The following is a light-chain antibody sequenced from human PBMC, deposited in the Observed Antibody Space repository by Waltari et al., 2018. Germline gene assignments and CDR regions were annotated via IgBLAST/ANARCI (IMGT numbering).Light chain of an antibody. J-gene: IGKJ1*01. V-gene: IGKV3-20*01. CDR1: HTVSSSY. CDR2: VAS. CDR3: QQYHSSTWT. Sequence: EIVLTQSPGTLSLSPGERATLSCRASHTVSSSYLAWYQQKPGQAPRLLIYVASRRATGIPDRFSGSGSGTDFTLTISRLEPEDFAVYYCQQYHSSTWTFGQGTKVEIK.